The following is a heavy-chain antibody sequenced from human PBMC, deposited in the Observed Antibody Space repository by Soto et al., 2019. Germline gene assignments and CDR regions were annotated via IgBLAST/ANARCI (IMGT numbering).Heavy chain of an antibody. V-gene: IGHV4-39*01. CDR3: ARLYGSGRLGGVY. CDR1: GGSISTDNYY. J-gene: IGHJ4*02. Sequence: QVQLQESGPGLVKPAETLSLTCIVAGGSISTDNYYWAWIRQPPGKGLEWIGSIYYSGSTNYNPSLKRRVPVSVHTYMHQFPLNLTSVTAADTDVYYCARLYGSGRLGGVYWGQGTLVSVSS. D-gene: IGHD3-10*01. CDR2: IYYSGST.